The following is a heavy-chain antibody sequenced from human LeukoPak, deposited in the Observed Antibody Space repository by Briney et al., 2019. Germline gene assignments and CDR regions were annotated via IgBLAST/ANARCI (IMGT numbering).Heavy chain of an antibody. D-gene: IGHD3-16*01. CDR1: GFTFSSYG. CDR3: AKDSSWGSGI. Sequence: GSLRLSCAASGFTFSSYGMHWVRQAPGKGLEWVAVISYDGSNRYYADSVKGRFTISRDNSKNTLYLQMNSLRAEDTAVYYCAKDSSWGSGIWGQGTMVTVSS. V-gene: IGHV3-30*18. CDR2: ISYDGSNR. J-gene: IGHJ3*02.